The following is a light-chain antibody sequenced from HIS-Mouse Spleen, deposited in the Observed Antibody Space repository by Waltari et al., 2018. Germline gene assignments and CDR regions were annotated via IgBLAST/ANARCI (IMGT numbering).Light chain of an antibody. V-gene: IGLV1-47*01. Sequence: QSVLTQPPSASGTPGQRVTISCSGTSSTIGSNYVYWYQQLPGTAPKLLIYRNNPRPSGVPDRFSGSKSGTSASLAISGLRSEDEADYYCAAWDDSLSGHWVFGGGTKLTVL. CDR1: SSTIGSNY. CDR3: AAWDDSLSGHWV. CDR2: RNN. J-gene: IGLJ3*02.